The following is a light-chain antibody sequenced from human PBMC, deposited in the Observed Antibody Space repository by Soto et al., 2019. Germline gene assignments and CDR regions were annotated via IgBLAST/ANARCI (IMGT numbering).Light chain of an antibody. J-gene: IGKJ1*01. CDR3: QQYNGLPTWT. CDR1: QNIYIW. V-gene: IGKV1-5*03. Sequence: DLQMTQSPSTLSASVGDRVTITCRASQNIYIWLAWYQKKPGKAPNLLIYKASTLQSGVPSRFSGNGSGTEFALTITSLQPDDSATYHCQQYNGLPTWTFGQGTKVDIK. CDR2: KAS.